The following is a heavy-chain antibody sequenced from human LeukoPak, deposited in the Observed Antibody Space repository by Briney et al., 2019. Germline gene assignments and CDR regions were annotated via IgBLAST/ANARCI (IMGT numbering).Heavy chain of an antibody. CDR1: GDSVSRNSGA. D-gene: IGHD4-23*01. J-gene: IGHJ4*02. V-gene: IGHV6-1*01. CDR3: ARDGGNYLDF. CDR2: TYYRSKWYN. Sequence: SQTLSLTCAISGDSVSRNSGAWNWIRLSPSRGLEWLGRTYYRSKWYNEYAVSVKSRITINPDTSKNQFSLQLNSVTPEDTAVYYCARDGGNYLDFWGQGNLVTVSS.